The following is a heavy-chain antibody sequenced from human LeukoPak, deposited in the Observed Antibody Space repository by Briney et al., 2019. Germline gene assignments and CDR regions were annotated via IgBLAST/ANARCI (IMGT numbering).Heavy chain of an antibody. J-gene: IGHJ4*02. CDR2: INHSGST. Sequence: SETLSLTCTVSGGSISSGGYYWSWIRQPPGKGLEWIGEINHSGSTNYNPSLKSRVTISVDTSKNQFSLKLSSVTAADTAVYYCARGSGGYWRQGTLVTVSS. CDR3: ARGSGGY. V-gene: IGHV4-39*07. CDR1: GGSISSGGYY. D-gene: IGHD4-23*01.